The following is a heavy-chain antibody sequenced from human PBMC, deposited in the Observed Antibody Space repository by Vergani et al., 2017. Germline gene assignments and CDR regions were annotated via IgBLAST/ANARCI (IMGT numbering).Heavy chain of an antibody. V-gene: IGHV3-30*02. D-gene: IGHD3-9*01. Sequence: QVQLVESGGGVVQPGGSLRLSCAASGFTFSSYGMNWARQAPGKGREWVEFIRYDGSNKYYADSVKGRFTISRDNSKNTLYLQRNSLRAEDTAVYYCAKSPYDILTGYLDFDYWGQGTLVTVSS. CDR2: IRYDGSNK. CDR3: AKSPYDILTGYLDFDY. CDR1: GFTFSSYG. J-gene: IGHJ4*02.